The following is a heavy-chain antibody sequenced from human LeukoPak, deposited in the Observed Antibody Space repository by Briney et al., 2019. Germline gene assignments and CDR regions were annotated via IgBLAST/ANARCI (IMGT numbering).Heavy chain of an antibody. Sequence: GGSLRLSCAASGFTFNNYAMNWVRQTPGKGLEWVSSISGSVRSTYYADSVKGRFTISRDNSKNTLYLQMNSLRAEDTAVYYCAKPARTNAFDIWGQGTMVTVSS. D-gene: IGHD1-14*01. V-gene: IGHV3-23*01. CDR2: ISGSVRST. J-gene: IGHJ3*02. CDR3: AKPARTNAFDI. CDR1: GFTFNNYA.